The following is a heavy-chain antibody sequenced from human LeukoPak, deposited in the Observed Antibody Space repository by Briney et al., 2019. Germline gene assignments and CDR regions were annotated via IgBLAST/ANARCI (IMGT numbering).Heavy chain of an antibody. V-gene: IGHV4-31*03. CDR1: GGSISSGGYY. J-gene: IGHJ2*01. CDR3: ARDRYTVVSWYFDL. D-gene: IGHD4-23*01. CDR2: IYYSGST. Sequence: PSETLSLTCTVSGGSISSGGYYWSWIRQHPGKGLEWIGYIYYSGSTYYNPSLKSRVAISVDTSKNQFSLKLSSVTAADTAVYYCARDRYTVVSWYFDLWGRGTLVTVSS.